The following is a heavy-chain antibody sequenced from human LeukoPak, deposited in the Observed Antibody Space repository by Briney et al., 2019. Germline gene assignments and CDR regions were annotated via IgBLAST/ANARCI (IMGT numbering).Heavy chain of an antibody. V-gene: IGHV4-39*01. J-gene: IGHJ4*02. Sequence: SETLSLTCTVSGGSISSSSYYWGWIRQPPGKGLEWIGSIYYSGSTYYNPSLKSRVTISVDTSKNQFSLKLSSVTAADTAVYYCARGPLLRSSFTSRFDYWGQGTLVTVPS. CDR3: ARGPLLRSSFTSRFDY. D-gene: IGHD4-17*01. CDR2: IYYSGST. CDR1: GGSISSSSYY.